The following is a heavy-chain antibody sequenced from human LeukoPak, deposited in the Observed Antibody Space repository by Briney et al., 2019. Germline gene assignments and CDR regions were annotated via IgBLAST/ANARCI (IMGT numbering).Heavy chain of an antibody. V-gene: IGHV1-18*01. D-gene: IGHD3-22*01. CDR1: GYTFTSYG. CDR3: ARGRKYYYDSSGQIDY. Sequence: ASVKVSCKASGYTFTSYGISWVRQAPGQGLEWMGWISAYNGNTNYAQKLQGRATMTTDTSTSTAYMELRSLRSDDTAVYYCARGRKYYYDSSGQIDYWGQGTLVTVSS. CDR2: ISAYNGNT. J-gene: IGHJ4*02.